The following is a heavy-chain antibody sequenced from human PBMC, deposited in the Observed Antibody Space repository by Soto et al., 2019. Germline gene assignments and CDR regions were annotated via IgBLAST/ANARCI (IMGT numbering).Heavy chain of an antibody. CDR3: AIVVRGADTWFGP. CDR2: ISLYSDRT. D-gene: IGHD2-2*01. CDR1: GYTFSNYG. J-gene: IGHJ5*02. Sequence: QVQLVQSGGEVKRPGASVKVSCKTSGYTFSNYGITWVRQAPGQPLEWLGGISLYSDRTNYAQKFQGRVSITADTSTPTAYMERRSLRSDDRAVYYCAIVVRGADTWFGPWGQGTLFTFSS. V-gene: IGHV1-18*01.